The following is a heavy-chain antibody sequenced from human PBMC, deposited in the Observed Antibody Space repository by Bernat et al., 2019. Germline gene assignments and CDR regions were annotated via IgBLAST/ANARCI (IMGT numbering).Heavy chain of an antibody. V-gene: IGHV3-11*06. CDR3: ARVMRFYCSGGSCYSRLYYYYGMDV. Sequence: QVQLVESGGGLVKPGGSLRLSCAASGFTFSDYSMTWIRQAPGKGLEWVSYISSSSTYTNYADSVKGRFTISRDNAKNSLYLQMNSLRAEDTAVYYCARVMRFYCSGGSCYSRLYYYYGMDVWGQGTTVTVSS. J-gene: IGHJ6*02. D-gene: IGHD2-15*01. CDR2: ISSSSTYT. CDR1: GFTFSDYS.